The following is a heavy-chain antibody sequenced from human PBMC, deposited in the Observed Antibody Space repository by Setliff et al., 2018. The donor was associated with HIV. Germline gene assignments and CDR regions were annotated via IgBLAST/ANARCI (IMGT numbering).Heavy chain of an antibody. CDR3: ATDSGVVPPRTLDI. CDR1: GDTFTNYD. J-gene: IGHJ3*02. D-gene: IGHD3-16*01. Sequence: GASVKVSCKPSGDTFTNYDIHWMRQAPGQGLEWMGGVTPALYLTTHAEKFQSRVTFTTDDSTSSVYMELSSLRSDDTATYYCATDSGVVPPRTLDIWGQGTVVTVSS. V-gene: IGHV1-69*10. CDR2: VTPALYLT.